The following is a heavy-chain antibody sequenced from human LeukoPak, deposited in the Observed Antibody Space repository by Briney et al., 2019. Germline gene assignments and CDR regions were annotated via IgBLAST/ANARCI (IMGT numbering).Heavy chain of an antibody. CDR2: ISGSSRYI. V-gene: IGHV3-21*01. D-gene: IGHD1-1*01. J-gene: IGHJ4*02. Sequence: GGSLRLSCAASGFTFSSYSMDWVRQAPGKGLEWVSSISGSSRYIYYAESMKGRFAISRDNAKKLLYLQMSSLRAEDTAVYFCVRDIQGTGSPLDYWGQGTLVTVSS. CDR1: GFTFSSYS. CDR3: VRDIQGTGSPLDY.